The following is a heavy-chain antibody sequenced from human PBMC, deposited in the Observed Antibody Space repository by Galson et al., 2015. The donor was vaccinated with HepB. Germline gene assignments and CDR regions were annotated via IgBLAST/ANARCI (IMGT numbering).Heavy chain of an antibody. Sequence: SLRLSCAASGFTFSSYAMHWVRQAPGKGLEWVAVISYDGSNKYYADSVKGRFTISRDNSKNTLYLQMNSLRAEDTAVYYCARDITYYYDSSGTFGGDYWGQGTLVTVSS. CDR1: GFTFSSYA. CDR3: ARDITYYYDSSGTFGGDY. D-gene: IGHD3-22*01. V-gene: IGHV3-30-3*01. CDR2: ISYDGSNK. J-gene: IGHJ4*02.